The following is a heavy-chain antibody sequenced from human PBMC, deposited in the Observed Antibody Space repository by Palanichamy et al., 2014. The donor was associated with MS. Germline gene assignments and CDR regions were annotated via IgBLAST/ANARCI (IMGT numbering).Heavy chain of an antibody. CDR1: GFIFSSYT. V-gene: IGHV3-23*01. J-gene: IGHJ6*02. D-gene: IGHD2-15*01. Sequence: EVQLLESGGGLVQPGGSLRLSCAASGFIFSSYTMSWVRQAPGKGLEWVSGISGGGGSTYYADSVRGRFTISRDNSKNTLYLQMNSLRAEDSAVYYCAKECSGGSCYFEGHYYYYGMDVWGQGTTVTVSS. CDR3: AKECSGGSCYFEGHYYYYGMDV. CDR2: ISGGGGST.